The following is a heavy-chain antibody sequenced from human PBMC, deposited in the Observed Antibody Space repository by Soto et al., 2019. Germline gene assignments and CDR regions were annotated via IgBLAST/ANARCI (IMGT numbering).Heavy chain of an antibody. CDR2: ISYDGSKK. D-gene: IGHD6-19*01. V-gene: IGHV3-30-3*01. J-gene: IGHJ4*02. CDR1: GFTLSSYA. Sequence: QVQLVESGGGVVQPGRSLRLSCAASGFTLSSYAMHWVRQAPSKGLECVAVISYDGSKKYYADSVKGRFTISRDNSKSTLYLQMSTLRAEDTAVYYCARDPYSSGWLDYWGQGTLVTVSS. CDR3: ARDPYSSGWLDY.